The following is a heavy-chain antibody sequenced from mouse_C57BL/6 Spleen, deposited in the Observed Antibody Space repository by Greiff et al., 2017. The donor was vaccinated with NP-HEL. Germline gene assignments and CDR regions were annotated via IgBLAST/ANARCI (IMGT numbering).Heavy chain of an antibody. CDR3: APYGLLSMGY. V-gene: IGHV1-64*01. CDR2: IHPNSGST. J-gene: IGHJ4*01. CDR1: GYTFTSYW. D-gene: IGHD1-1*02. Sequence: QVQLKQPGAELVKPGASVKLSCKASGYTFTSYWMHWVKQRPGQGLEWIGMIHPNSGSTNYNEKFKSKATLTVDKSSSTAYMQLSSLTSEDSAVYYWAPYGLLSMGYWGQGTSVTVSS.